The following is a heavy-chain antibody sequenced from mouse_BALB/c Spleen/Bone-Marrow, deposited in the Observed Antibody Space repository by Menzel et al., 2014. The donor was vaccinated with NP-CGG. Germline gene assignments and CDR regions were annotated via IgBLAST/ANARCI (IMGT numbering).Heavy chain of an antibody. CDR3: ARGGGLRGLYPMDY. J-gene: IGHJ4*01. V-gene: IGHV5-6-5*01. CDR1: GFTFSSYA. D-gene: IGHD2-4*01. CDR2: ISSGGGT. Sequence: EVKLVESGGGLVKPGGSLKLSCAGSGFTFSSYAMSWGRQTPEKRLEWVASISSGGGTYYPASVKGRFTISRDNVRNILYLQMSSLRSEDTAMYYCARGGGLRGLYPMDYWGQGTSVTVSS.